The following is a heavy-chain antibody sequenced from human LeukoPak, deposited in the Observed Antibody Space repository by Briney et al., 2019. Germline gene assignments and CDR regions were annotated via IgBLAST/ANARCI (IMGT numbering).Heavy chain of an antibody. CDR2: ISGNGGVI. Sequence: GGSLRLSCAASGFTFSSYAMTWVRQAPGRGLEWLSYISGNGGVIQYADSVKGRFTISRDNAKNLLYLQMDSLRVEDTAIYYCARDPRTVRIWGQGTLVTVSS. J-gene: IGHJ4*02. CDR1: GFTFSSYA. CDR3: ARDPRTVRI. D-gene: IGHD1-1*01. V-gene: IGHV3-48*04.